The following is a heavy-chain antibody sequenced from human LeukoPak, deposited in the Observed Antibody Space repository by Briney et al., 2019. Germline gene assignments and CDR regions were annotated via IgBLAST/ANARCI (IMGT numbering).Heavy chain of an antibody. CDR2: INPNSGGT. CDR1: GYTFTGYY. Sequence: ASVKVSCKASGYTFTGYYMHWVRQAPGQGLEWMGWINPNSGGTNYAQKFQGRVTMTRDTSISTAYMELSRLRSDDTAVYYCARDTSKGVDGYYYYYMDVRGKGTTVTVSS. V-gene: IGHV1-2*02. J-gene: IGHJ6*03. D-gene: IGHD1-1*01. CDR3: ARDTSKGVDGYYYYYMDV.